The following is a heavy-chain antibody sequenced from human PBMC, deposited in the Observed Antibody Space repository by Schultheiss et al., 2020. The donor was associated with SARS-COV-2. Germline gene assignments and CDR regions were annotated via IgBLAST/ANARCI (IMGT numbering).Heavy chain of an antibody. Sequence: GGSLRLSCAASGFTFSSYEMNWVRQAPGKGLEWVSYISSSGSTIYYADSVKGRFTISRDNAKNSLYLQMNSLRAEDTAVYYCARIMITFGGVIVRYFDYWGQGTLVTVSS. V-gene: IGHV3-48*03. CDR3: ARIMITFGGVIVRYFDY. D-gene: IGHD3-16*02. J-gene: IGHJ4*02. CDR2: ISSSGSTI. CDR1: GFTFSSYE.